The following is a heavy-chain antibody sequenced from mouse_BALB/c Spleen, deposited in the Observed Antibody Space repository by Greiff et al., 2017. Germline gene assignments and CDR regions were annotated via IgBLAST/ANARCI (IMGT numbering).Heavy chain of an antibody. D-gene: IGHD1-2*01. Sequence: EVMLVESGGGLVQPGGSRKLSCAASGFTFSSFGMHWVRQAPEKGLDWVAYISSGSSTIYYADTVKGRFTISRDNPKNTLFLQMTSLRSEDTAMYYCARGLTTATNFDYWGQGTTLTVSS. CDR3: ARGLTTATNFDY. J-gene: IGHJ2*01. CDR2: ISSGSSTI. V-gene: IGHV5-17*02. CDR1: GFTFSSFG.